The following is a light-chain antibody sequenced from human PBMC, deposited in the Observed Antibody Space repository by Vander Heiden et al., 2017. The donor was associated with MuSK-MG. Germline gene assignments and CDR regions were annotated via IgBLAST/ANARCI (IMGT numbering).Light chain of an antibody. CDR3: QQDDNLPWT. CDR2: DAS. Sequence: DIQMTQSPSSLSASVGDRVIITCQASQDISNYLNWYQQKSGKVPKLLIYDASNLETGVPSRFSGSGSGTDFTFTISSLQPEDIATYYCQQDDNLPWTFGQGTKVESK. J-gene: IGKJ1*01. V-gene: IGKV1-33*01. CDR1: QDISNY.